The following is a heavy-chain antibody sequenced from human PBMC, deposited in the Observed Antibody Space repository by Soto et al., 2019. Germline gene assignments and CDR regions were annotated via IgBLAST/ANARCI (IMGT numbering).Heavy chain of an antibody. Sequence: QVQLLQAGAEVKKPGASVKVSCQASDYTFTSYGITWVRQLPGQGLAWMGWISAFNGNTNYAQKLQGRGTMTTDTSPSPAYMELRSLRSYDTAVYYCARDWVSYPRRFDPWGQGTLVTVSS. D-gene: IGHD7-27*01. V-gene: IGHV1-18*01. CDR2: ISAFNGNT. CDR1: DYTFTSYG. CDR3: ARDWVSYPRRFDP. J-gene: IGHJ5*02.